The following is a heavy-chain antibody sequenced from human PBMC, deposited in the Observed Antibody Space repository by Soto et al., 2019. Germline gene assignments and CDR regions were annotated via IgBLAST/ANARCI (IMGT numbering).Heavy chain of an antibody. CDR2: IIPIFGTA. CDR1: GGTFSSYA. CDR3: ARVLVALFSRDYYYYYGMDV. D-gene: IGHD2-15*01. Sequence: SVKVSCKASGGTFSSYAISWVRQAPGQGLEWMGGIIPIFGTANYAQKFQDRVTITADESTSTAYMELSSLRSEDTAVYYCARVLVALFSRDYYYYYGMDVWGQGTTVTVSS. J-gene: IGHJ6*02. V-gene: IGHV1-69*13.